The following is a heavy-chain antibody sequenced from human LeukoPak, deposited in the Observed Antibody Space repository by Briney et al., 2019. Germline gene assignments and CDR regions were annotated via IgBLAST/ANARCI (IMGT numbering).Heavy chain of an antibody. D-gene: IGHD5-24*01. J-gene: IGHJ4*02. CDR2: ISTTGGYT. Sequence: GGSLRLSCVGSGFSFSTYDMGWVRQTPGKGLEWVSAISTTGGYTEDADSVKGRFTISRDNSQNTLFLQMHSLGAEDTAVYYCAKKPATIKFPFDIWGQGTLVTVSP. V-gene: IGHV3-23*01. CDR3: AKKPATIKFPFDI. CDR1: GFSFSTYD.